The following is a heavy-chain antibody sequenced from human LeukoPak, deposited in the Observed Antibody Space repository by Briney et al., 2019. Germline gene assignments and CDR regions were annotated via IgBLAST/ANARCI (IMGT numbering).Heavy chain of an antibody. D-gene: IGHD4-17*01. CDR2: ISASGGST. CDR3: AKTLGDYVGYYYYGLDA. J-gene: IGHJ6*02. CDR1: GFTFSSSA. Sequence: GGSLRLSCAASGFTFSSSAMSWVRQVPGKGLEWVSGISASGGSTSYADSVRGRFTISRDNSKNTLYVQMNSLRAEDTAVYYCAKTLGDYVGYYYYGLDAWGQGTTVTVSS. V-gene: IGHV3-23*01.